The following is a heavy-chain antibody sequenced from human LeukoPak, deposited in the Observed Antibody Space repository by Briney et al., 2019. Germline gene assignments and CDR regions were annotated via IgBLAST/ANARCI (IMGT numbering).Heavy chain of an antibody. V-gene: IGHV4-39*01. CDR1: GGSISSSSYY. D-gene: IGHD4-23*01. Sequence: SETLSLTCTVSGGSISSSSYYWGWIHQPPGKGLEWIGSIYYSGSTYYNPSLKSRVTLSVDTSKNQFSLKMSSVAAADTGVYYCASSANYGGNSGYFDCWGQGTLVTVSS. CDR2: IYYSGST. J-gene: IGHJ4*02. CDR3: ASSANYGGNSGYFDC.